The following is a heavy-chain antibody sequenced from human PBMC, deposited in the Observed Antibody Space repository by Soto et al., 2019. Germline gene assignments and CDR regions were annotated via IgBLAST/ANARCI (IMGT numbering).Heavy chain of an antibody. J-gene: IGHJ5*02. V-gene: IGHV3-33*01. Sequence: QVQLVESGGGVVQPGRSLRLSCAASGFTFSSYGFHWVRQAPGKGLEWLAVIWNDGSHQFYADSVKGRFTISRDNSKNTVYLQMNSLRADDTAVYYCARDFESGDAPWGQGTLVTVSS. CDR3: ARDFESGDAP. CDR1: GFTFSSYG. CDR2: IWNDGSHQ. D-gene: IGHD5-12*01.